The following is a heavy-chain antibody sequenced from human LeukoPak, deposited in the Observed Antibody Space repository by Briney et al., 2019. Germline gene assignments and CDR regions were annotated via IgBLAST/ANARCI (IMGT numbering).Heavy chain of an antibody. V-gene: IGHV4-38-2*02. D-gene: IGHD3-10*01. CDR3: ARDLYYLDP. CDR2: IYHSGST. Sequence: SETLSLTCTVSGYSISSGYYWGWIRQPPGKGLEWIGSIYHSGSTYYNPSLKSRVTISVDTSKNKFSLKLSSVTAADTAVYYCARDLYYLDPWGQGNLVTVSS. CDR1: GYSISSGYY. J-gene: IGHJ5*02.